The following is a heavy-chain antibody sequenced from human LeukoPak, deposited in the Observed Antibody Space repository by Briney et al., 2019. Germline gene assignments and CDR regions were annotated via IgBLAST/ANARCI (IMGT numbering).Heavy chain of an antibody. CDR2: ISAYNDHT. CDR3: ARDVGKELVDLDY. V-gene: IGHV1-18*01. Sequence: ASVKVSCKASGYTFSSYGIIWVRQAPGQGLEWMGWISAYNDHTNYAQKLQGRVTMTTDTSTSTAYMELRSLRSDDTAVYYCARDVGKELVDLDYWGQGTLVTVSS. J-gene: IGHJ4*02. CDR1: GYTFSSYG. D-gene: IGHD6-13*01.